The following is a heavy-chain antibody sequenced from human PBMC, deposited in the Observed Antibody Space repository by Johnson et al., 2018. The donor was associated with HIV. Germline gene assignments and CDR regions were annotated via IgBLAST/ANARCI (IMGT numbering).Heavy chain of an antibody. V-gene: IGHV3-74*01. CDR3: VRDVGPLDI. CDR1: VFDFSSSW. J-gene: IGHJ3*02. Sequence: VQLVESGGGVVQPGRSLRLSCAASVFDFSSSWMHWVRQAPGKGLVWVSRIRNDGSVTTYADSVKGRFTISRDNARNSLYLQMNSLRVEDTAVYYCVRDVGPLDIWGQGTLVTVS. CDR2: IRNDGSVT.